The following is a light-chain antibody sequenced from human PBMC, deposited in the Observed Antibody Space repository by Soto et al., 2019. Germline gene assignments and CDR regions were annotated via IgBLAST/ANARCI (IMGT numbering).Light chain of an antibody. J-gene: IGLJ1*01. V-gene: IGLV1-40*01. CDR2: GNN. CDR3: QSYDNSLSGFV. CDR1: SSNIGADFG. Sequence: QSVLTQPPSVSGAPGQRVTISCTESSSNIGADFGVHWYQQLPGTAPKVLIYGNNNRPSGVPDRFSGSKSGTSASLAITGLQAEDEADYYCQSYDNSLSGFVFGSGTKVTVL.